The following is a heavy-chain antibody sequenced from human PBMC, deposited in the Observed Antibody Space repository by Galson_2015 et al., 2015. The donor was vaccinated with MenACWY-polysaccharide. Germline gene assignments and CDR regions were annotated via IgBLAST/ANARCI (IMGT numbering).Heavy chain of an antibody. CDR3: ARGHYGMDV. CDR2: IKKDGSEK. J-gene: IGHJ6*02. Sequence: SLRLSCAVSGFTFKNYWMSWVRQAPGKGLEWVANIKKDGSEKYCVDSVKGRFTISRDNGRSSLYLQMNGLRADDTAVYYCARGHYGMDVWGQGTTVTVS. CDR1: GFTFKNYW. V-gene: IGHV3-7*01.